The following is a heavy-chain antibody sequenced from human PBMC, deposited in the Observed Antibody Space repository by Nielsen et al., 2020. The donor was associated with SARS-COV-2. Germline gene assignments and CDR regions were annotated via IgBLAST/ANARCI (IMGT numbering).Heavy chain of an antibody. CDR2: IRSKAYGETT. D-gene: IGHD6-19*01. V-gene: IGHV3-49*04. Sequence: GESLKISCAASGFTFSGSAMTWVRQAPGKGLEWVGCIRSKAYGETTQYAASVRGRFTISRDDSKSIAYLQMNSLKTEDTAVYYCTRAEISVSGWGWFDPWGQGTLVTVSS. J-gene: IGHJ5*02. CDR1: GFTFSGSA. CDR3: TRAEISVSGWGWFDP.